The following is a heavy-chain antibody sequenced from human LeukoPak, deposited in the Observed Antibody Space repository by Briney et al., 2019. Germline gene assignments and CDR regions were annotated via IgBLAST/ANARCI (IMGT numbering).Heavy chain of an antibody. CDR3: ARVDSGTYYMPFDY. J-gene: IGHJ4*02. CDR2: IYHSGTT. Sequence: SGTLSLTCTVSGGSLIPYYWSWIRQPPGKGLEWIGYIYHSGTTNYSPPLKGRATLSVDTSKNQISLRLSSVTAADTAVYFCARVDSGTYYMPFDYWGQGSLVTVSS. D-gene: IGHD1-26*01. CDR1: GGSLIPYY. V-gene: IGHV4-59*01.